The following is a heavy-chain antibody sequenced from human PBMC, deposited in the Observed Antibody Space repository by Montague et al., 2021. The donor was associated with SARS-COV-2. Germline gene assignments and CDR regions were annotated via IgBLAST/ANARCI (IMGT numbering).Heavy chain of an antibody. Sequence: SETLSLTCAVYGGSFSGYYWSWIRQPPGKGLEWIGEINHSGSTNCNPSLKSRVTISVDTSKNQFSQKLSSVTAADTAVYYCARARQDVVVPALGIGAYYYYYYMDVWGKGTTVTVSS. V-gene: IGHV4-34*01. D-gene: IGHD2-2*01. CDR2: INHSGST. CDR3: ARARQDVVVPALGIGAYYYYYYMDV. J-gene: IGHJ6*03. CDR1: GGSFSGYY.